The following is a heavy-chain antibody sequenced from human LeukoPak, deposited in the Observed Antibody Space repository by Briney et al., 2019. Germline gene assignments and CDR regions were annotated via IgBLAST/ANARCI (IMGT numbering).Heavy chain of an antibody. CDR2: IYYNGNT. Sequence: SETLSLTCTISGGSISSNYWSWIRQPPGKGLEWIGYIYYNGNTNYIPSLKSRVTIPVDTSKDQFSLRLSSVTAADTAVYYCARLGRDGYNYYFDYWGQGILVTVSS. CDR1: GGSISSNY. J-gene: IGHJ4*02. D-gene: IGHD5-24*01. CDR3: ARLGRDGYNYYFDY. V-gene: IGHV4-59*01.